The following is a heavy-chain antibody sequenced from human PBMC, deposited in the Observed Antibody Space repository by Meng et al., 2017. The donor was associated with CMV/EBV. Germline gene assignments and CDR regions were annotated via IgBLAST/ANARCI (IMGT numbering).Heavy chain of an antibody. CDR3: ARGTNDWSGVDY. CDR1: GFSLTGYW. J-gene: IGHJ4*02. Sequence: GESLKISCVASGFSLTGYWMHWVRQTPGTGLVWLSSISSDGSATRFADSVKGRFIISRDNAKNTLYLQMDSQRADDSAVYYCARGTNDWSGVDYWGQGSPVTVSS. V-gene: IGHV3-74*01. CDR2: ISSDGSAT. D-gene: IGHD3-9*01.